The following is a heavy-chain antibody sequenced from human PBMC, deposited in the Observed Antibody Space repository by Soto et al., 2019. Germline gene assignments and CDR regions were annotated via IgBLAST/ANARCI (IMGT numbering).Heavy chain of an antibody. CDR1: GGSFSGYY. D-gene: IGHD6-19*01. J-gene: IGHJ4*03. V-gene: IGHV4-34*01. Sequence: QVQLQQWGAGLLKPSETLSLTCAVYGGSFSGYYWSWIRQPPGKGLEWIGEINHSGSTNYNPSLESRVTISVDTSTNQFSRKLGSVPAADRAVYCCARGGRGWYVCSFDYWGQGTLVTVSS. CDR2: INHSGST. CDR3: ARGGRGWYVCSFDY.